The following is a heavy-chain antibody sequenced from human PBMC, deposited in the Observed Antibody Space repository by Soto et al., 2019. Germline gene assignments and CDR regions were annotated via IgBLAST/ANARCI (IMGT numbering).Heavy chain of an antibody. CDR2: IYYSATT. Sequence: SETLSLTCTVSGGSISSYYWSWIRQPPGKGLEWIGYIYYSATTNYNPSLKSRVTISVDTSKNQFSLKLSSVTAADTAVYYCTTNYYDSSGYDNWFDPWGQGTLVTVSS. D-gene: IGHD3-22*01. CDR1: GGSISSYY. V-gene: IGHV4-59*08. J-gene: IGHJ5*02. CDR3: TTNYYDSSGYDNWFDP.